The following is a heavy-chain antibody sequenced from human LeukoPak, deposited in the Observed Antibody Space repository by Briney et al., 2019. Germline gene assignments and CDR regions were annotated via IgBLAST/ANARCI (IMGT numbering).Heavy chain of an antibody. V-gene: IGHV3-23*01. Sequence: PGGSLRLSCAASGFSFTNYAMTWVRQAPGKGLEWVSSISGSGTNTYYADSVKGRFTISRDTSNNSLFLQMNSLRADDTAVYYCAKSPGSSGWFFDSWGQGTLVTVPS. D-gene: IGHD6-19*01. J-gene: IGHJ4*02. CDR1: GFSFTNYA. CDR3: AKSPGSSGWFFDS. CDR2: ISGSGTNT.